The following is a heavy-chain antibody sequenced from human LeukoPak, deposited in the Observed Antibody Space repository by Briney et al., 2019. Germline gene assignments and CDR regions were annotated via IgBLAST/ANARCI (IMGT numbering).Heavy chain of an antibody. D-gene: IGHD3-10*01. CDR2: IYHSGST. Sequence: PSETLSLTCTVSGYSISSGYYWGWIRQPPGKGLEWIGSIYHSGSTYYNPSLKSRVTISVDTSKNQFSLKLSSVTAADTAVYYCASYSATYYYGSGSYYRLRSALDPWGQGTLVTVSS. J-gene: IGHJ5*02. CDR1: GYSISSGYY. CDR3: ASYSATYYYGSGSYYRLRSALDP. V-gene: IGHV4-38-2*02.